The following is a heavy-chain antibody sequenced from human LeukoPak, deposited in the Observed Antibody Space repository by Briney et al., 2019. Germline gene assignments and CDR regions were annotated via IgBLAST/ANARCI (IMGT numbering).Heavy chain of an antibody. Sequence: PYETLSLTSTVSGGSISSSSYYWGCIRQPPGKGLEWIGSMSYSGNTYYNPFLTTRVTISVDTSKNQFSLKVTSVTAADTAVYYCARWVGGVAAITDYWGQGTMVSVSS. CDR1: GGSISSSSYY. V-gene: IGHV4-39*01. CDR2: MSYSGNT. CDR3: ARWVGGVAAITDY. D-gene: IGHD3-3*01. J-gene: IGHJ4*02.